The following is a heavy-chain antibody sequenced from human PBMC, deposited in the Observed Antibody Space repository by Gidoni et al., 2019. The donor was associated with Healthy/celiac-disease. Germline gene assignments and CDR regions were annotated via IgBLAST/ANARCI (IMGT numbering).Heavy chain of an antibody. D-gene: IGHD4-17*01. V-gene: IGHV1-2*04. CDR3: AREAFDYGGNSFSYYYGMDV. CDR1: GYTFTGYY. CDR2: INPNSGGT. J-gene: IGHJ6*02. Sequence: QVQLVQSGAEVKKPGASVKVSCTASGYTFTGYYMHWVRQAPGQGLEWMGWINPNSGGTNYAQKFQGWVTMTRDTSISTAYMELSRLRSDDTAVYYCAREAFDYGGNSFSYYYGMDVWGQGTTVTVSS.